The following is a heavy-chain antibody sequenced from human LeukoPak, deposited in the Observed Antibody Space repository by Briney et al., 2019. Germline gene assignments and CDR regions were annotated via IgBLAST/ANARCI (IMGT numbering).Heavy chain of an antibody. V-gene: IGHV1-69*05. Sequence: SVKVSCKASGGTFSSYAISWVRQAPGQGLEWMGGIIPIFGTANYAKKLQGRVAITTDESTSTGYIELRSLRSEERAVYYCAREAIVVVMNYYYYYMDVWGKGTTVTVSS. D-gene: IGHD3-22*01. J-gene: IGHJ6*03. CDR2: IIPIFGTA. CDR1: GGTFSSYA. CDR3: AREAIVVVMNYYYYYMDV.